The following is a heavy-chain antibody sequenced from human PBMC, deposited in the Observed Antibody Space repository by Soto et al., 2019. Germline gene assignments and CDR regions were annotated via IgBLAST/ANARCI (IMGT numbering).Heavy chain of an antibody. Sequence: EVQLLESGGGLVQPGGSLRLSCAASGFTFSSYAMSWVRQAPGKGLEWVSAISGSGGSTYYADSVKGRFTISRDNSKNTLYLQMNSLRAEDTAVYYCAARPGGYYYYGMDVWGQGTTATVSS. V-gene: IGHV3-23*01. J-gene: IGHJ6*02. D-gene: IGHD3-10*01. CDR2: ISGSGGST. CDR1: GFTFSSYA. CDR3: AARPGGYYYYGMDV.